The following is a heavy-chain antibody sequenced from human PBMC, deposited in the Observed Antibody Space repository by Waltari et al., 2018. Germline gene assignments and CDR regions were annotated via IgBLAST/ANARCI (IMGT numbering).Heavy chain of an antibody. CDR3: AREGIYSSATDARFDP. J-gene: IGHJ5*02. CDR2: INDSGST. V-gene: IGHV4-34*01. D-gene: IGHD6-25*01. Sequence: QVQLQEWGAGLLKPSETLSLTCAVYGGSFSGYYWSWIRQPPGKGLEWIGEINDSGSTNYSPSLKSRVTISVDTSKNQFSLKLSSVTAADTAVYYCAREGIYSSATDARFDPWGQGTLVTVSS. CDR1: GGSFSGYY.